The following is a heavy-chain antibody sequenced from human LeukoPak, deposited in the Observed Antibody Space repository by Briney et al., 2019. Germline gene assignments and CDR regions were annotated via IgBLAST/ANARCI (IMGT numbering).Heavy chain of an antibody. CDR2: ISGSGGST. V-gene: IGHV3-23*01. CDR3: AKDLTPYYDFWSGYYGSYYGMDV. D-gene: IGHD3-3*01. CDR1: GFTFSSYA. J-gene: IGHJ6*02. Sequence: GGSLRLSCAASGFTFSSYAMSWVRQAPGKGLEWVSAISGSGGSTYYADSVKGRFTISRDNSKNTLYLQMNSLRAEDTAVYYCAKDLTPYYDFWSGYYGSYYGMDVWGQGTTVTVSS.